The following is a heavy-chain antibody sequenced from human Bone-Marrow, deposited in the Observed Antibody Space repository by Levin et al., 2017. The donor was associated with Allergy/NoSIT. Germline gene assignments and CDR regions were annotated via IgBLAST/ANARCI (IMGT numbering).Heavy chain of an antibody. CDR2: ISYDGSNK. D-gene: IGHD6-19*01. CDR3: AKDRDEGEQWLAAPLGMDV. CDR1: GFTFSSYG. V-gene: IGHV3-30*18. Sequence: GESLKISCAASGFTFSSYGMHWVRQAPGKGLEWVAVISYDGSNKYYADSVKGRFTISRDNSKNTLYLQMNSLRAEDTAVYYCAKDRDEGEQWLAAPLGMDVWGQGTTVTVSS. J-gene: IGHJ6*02.